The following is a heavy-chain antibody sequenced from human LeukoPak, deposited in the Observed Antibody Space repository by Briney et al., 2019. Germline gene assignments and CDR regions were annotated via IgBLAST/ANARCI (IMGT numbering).Heavy chain of an antibody. J-gene: IGHJ4*02. CDR1: GFTFSSCA. CDR3: AKDHVTGANTPLTK. V-gene: IGHV3-23*01. CDR2: ISGGGGST. Sequence: GGSLRLSCAASGFTFSSCAMNWVRQAPGKGLEWVSAISGGGGSTYYADSVKGRFTISRDNSKNTLPLQMNSLRAEDTAVYYCAKDHVTGANTPLTKWGQGTLVTVSS. D-gene: IGHD1-26*01.